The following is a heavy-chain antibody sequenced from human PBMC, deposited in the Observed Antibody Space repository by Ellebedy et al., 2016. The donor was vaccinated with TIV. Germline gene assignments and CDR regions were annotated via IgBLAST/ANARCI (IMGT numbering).Heavy chain of an antibody. D-gene: IGHD5-12*01. CDR2: LSYDGTNT. Sequence: GESLKISCAASGFTVSSYAMHWVRQAPGKGLEWVAVLSYDGTNTYYADSVKGRFTITRDNSKNTLYLQMNSLRAEDTAVYYCARQWRGQRGVWIFDYWGQGTLVTVSS. J-gene: IGHJ4*02. CDR3: ARQWRGQRGVWIFDY. CDR1: GFTVSSYA. V-gene: IGHV3-30-3*01.